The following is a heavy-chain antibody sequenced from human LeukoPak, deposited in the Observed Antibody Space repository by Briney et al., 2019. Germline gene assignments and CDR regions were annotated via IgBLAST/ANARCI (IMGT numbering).Heavy chain of an antibody. CDR1: GFTFGDYA. J-gene: IGHJ4*02. V-gene: IGHV3-49*03. Sequence: PGGSLRLSCTASGFTFGDYAMSWFRQAPGKGLEWVGFIRSKAYGGTTEYAASVKGRFTISRDDSKSIAYLQMNSLKTEDTAVYYCTRDELLAVAGVMTSDYWGQGTLVTVSS. CDR2: IRSKAYGGTT. D-gene: IGHD6-19*01. CDR3: TRDELLAVAGVMTSDY.